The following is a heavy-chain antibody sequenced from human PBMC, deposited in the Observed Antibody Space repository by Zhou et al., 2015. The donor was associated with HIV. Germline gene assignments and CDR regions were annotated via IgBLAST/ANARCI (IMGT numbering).Heavy chain of an antibody. V-gene: IGHV1-69*01. CDR2: IIPIFGTA. J-gene: IGHJ4*02. CDR1: GGTFSSYA. CDR3: ATTFEHVVVPAATYYFDY. Sequence: QVQLVQSGAEVKKPGSSVKVSCKASGGTFSSYAISWVRQAPGQGLEWMGGIIPIFGTANYAQKFQGRVTITADESTSTAYMELSSLRSEDTAVYYCATTFEHVVVPAATYYFDYWGQGTLVTVSS. D-gene: IGHD2-2*01.